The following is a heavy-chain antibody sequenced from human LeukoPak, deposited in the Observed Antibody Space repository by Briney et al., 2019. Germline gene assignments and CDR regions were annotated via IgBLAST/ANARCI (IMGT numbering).Heavy chain of an antibody. CDR3: ARDEMEWELLGDLFDY. CDR1: GYTFTSYG. D-gene: IGHD1-26*01. Sequence: GASVKVSCKASGYTFTSYGISWVRQAPGQGLEWMGWISAYNGNTNYAQKLQGRVTMTTDTSTSTAYMELRSLRSDDTAVYYCARDEMEWELLGDLFDYWGQGTLVTVSS. CDR2: ISAYNGNT. J-gene: IGHJ4*02. V-gene: IGHV1-18*01.